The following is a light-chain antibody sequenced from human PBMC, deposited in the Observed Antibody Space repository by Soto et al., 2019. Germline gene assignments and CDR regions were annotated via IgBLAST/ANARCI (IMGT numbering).Light chain of an antibody. V-gene: IGKV3-15*01. CDR2: DAS. CDR3: QQYNNWPYT. CDR1: QSVGSN. Sequence: EIVMTQSPATLSASPGETAPLSCRASQSVGSNLAWYQQKPGQAPRLLIYDASTRATGIPASFSGSGSGTEFTLTIRSLQSEDSAVYYCQQYNNWPYTVGQGPKLEI. J-gene: IGKJ2*01.